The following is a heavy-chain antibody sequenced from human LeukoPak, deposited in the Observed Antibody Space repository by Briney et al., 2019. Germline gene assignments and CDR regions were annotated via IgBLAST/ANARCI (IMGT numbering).Heavy chain of an antibody. Sequence: TSSDSSSSSYYWSWIRQPPGKLQWRMGIISDSGSTNYNPSLKSRVTISVDTSMNTSSLNLSSVTASDTAMYSCAGEVYDRGGQLEAFDIWGQGTIVSVCS. D-gene: IGHD3-22*01. CDR3: AGEVYDRGGQLEAFDI. V-gene: IGHV4-59*12. CDR2: ISDSGST. CDR1: DSSSSSYY. J-gene: IGHJ3*02.